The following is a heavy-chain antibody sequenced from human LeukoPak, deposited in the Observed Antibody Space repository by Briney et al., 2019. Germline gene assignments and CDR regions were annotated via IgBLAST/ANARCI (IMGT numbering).Heavy chain of an antibody. V-gene: IGHV4-34*01. D-gene: IGHD2-15*01. CDR3: ARGRRGGGWYWNAFDI. J-gene: IGHJ3*02. CDR2: INHSGST. Sequence: SETLSLTCAVYGGSFSGYYWSWVRQPPGKGLEWIGEINHSGSTNYNPSLKSRVTISVDTSKNQFSLKLSSVTAADTAVYYCARGRRGGGWYWNAFDIWGQGTMVTVSS. CDR1: GGSFSGYY.